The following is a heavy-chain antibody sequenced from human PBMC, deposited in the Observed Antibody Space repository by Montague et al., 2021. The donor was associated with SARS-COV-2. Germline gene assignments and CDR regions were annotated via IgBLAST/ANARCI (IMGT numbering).Heavy chain of an antibody. CDR3: VKDLQDYSRYFDWLLSKPSRGMEV. CDR1: GFNFHQYA. Sequence: SLRLSCAASGFNFHQYAIHWVRRAPGKGLEWVSLISADGGTKYYAGSLKGRFTISRDNSKSSLYLQMNSLTPEDTAFYYCVKDLQDYSRYFDWLLSKPSRGMEVWGQGTTVTVSS. D-gene: IGHD3-9*01. CDR2: ISADGGTK. J-gene: IGHJ6*01. V-gene: IGHV3-43*02.